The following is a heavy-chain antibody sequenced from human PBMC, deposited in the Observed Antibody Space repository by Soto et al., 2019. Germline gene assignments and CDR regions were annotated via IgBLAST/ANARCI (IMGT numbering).Heavy chain of an antibody. D-gene: IGHD2-15*01. V-gene: IGHV4-31*03. CDR3: AREGDCGAGRCLAWYVDL. CDR1: GGSISSGDHY. Sequence: QVQLQESGPGLVKPSQTLSLTCSVSGGSISSGDHYWSWIRQLPGKGLQWIGYIHYSGNSYYNPPIQSRVSISLDTSKNQLSLKMSSVTAADAAVYYCAREGDCGAGRCLAWYVDLWGRGTLVTVSS. J-gene: IGHJ2*01. CDR2: IHYSGNS.